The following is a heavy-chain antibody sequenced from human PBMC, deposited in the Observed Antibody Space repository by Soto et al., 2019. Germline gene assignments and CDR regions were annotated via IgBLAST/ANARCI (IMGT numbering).Heavy chain of an antibody. J-gene: IGHJ5*02. Sequence: SGPTLVNPTQTLTLTCTFSGFSPRTSGVGVGWIRQPPGKALEWLALIYWDNDKRYSPSLKNRVTISKDTSKNQVVLTMTNMDPVDTATYYCTHRRPAHFGFDPGGQGTLVTASS. D-gene: IGHD2-2*01. V-gene: IGHV2-5*02. CDR2: IYWDNDK. CDR1: GFSPRTSGVG. CDR3: THRRPAHFGFDP.